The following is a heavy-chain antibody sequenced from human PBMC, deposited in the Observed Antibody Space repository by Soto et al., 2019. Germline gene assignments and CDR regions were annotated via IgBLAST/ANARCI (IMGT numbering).Heavy chain of an antibody. J-gene: IGHJ5*02. CDR1: GYTFTNYD. Sequence: QVHLVQSGAEVKRPGASVTVSCRASGYTFTNYDINWVRQATGQGLEWMGWMNTNSGDTGYAQNSQGRVTMTRNTSTSTAYMELSSLRSDDTAVYYCARAPLVGFSEWLPVYYNWFDPWGQGTLVTVSS. D-gene: IGHD3-3*01. CDR3: ARAPLVGFSEWLPVYYNWFDP. V-gene: IGHV1-8*01. CDR2: MNTNSGDT.